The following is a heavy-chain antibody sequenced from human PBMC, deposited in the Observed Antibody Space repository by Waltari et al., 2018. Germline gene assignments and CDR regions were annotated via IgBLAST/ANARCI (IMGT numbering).Heavy chain of an antibody. J-gene: IGHJ4*02. CDR1: GGSISSYY. Sequence: QVQLQESGPGLVKPSETLSLTCTVSGGSISSYYWSWIRQPPGKGLEWIGYIYYSGSTNYNPSLRMRVTISLDTSKNQFSLKLSSVTAADTAVYYCARASGAARPYYFDYWGQGTLVTVSS. V-gene: IGHV4-59*01. D-gene: IGHD6-6*01. CDR3: ARASGAARPYYFDY. CDR2: IYYSGST.